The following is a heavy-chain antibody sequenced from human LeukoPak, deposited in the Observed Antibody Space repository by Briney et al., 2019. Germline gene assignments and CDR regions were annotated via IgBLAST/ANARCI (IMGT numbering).Heavy chain of an antibody. Sequence: SETLSLTCAVSGGSFSGYYWTWIRQPPGKGLEWIGEINHSGSTNYNPSLKSRVTISVDTSKNQFSLKLSSVTAADTAVYYCARAYGGNSVPFDYWGQGTLVTVSS. CDR3: ARAYGGNSVPFDY. V-gene: IGHV4-34*01. D-gene: IGHD4-23*01. J-gene: IGHJ4*02. CDR1: GGSFSGYY. CDR2: INHSGST.